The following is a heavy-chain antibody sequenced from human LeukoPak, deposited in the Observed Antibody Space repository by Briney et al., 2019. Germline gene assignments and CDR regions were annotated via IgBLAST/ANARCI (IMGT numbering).Heavy chain of an antibody. J-gene: IGHJ4*02. CDR2: IYYSGST. Sequence: PSETLSLTCTVSGGSISSGGYYWSWIRQHPGKGLEWIGYIYYSGSTYYNPSLKSRVTISVDTSKNQFSLKLSSVTAADTAVYYCARGVAAMYSRGTYFDYWGQGTLVTVSS. CDR3: ARGVAAMYSRGTYFDY. V-gene: IGHV4-31*03. CDR1: GGSISSGGYY. D-gene: IGHD5-18*01.